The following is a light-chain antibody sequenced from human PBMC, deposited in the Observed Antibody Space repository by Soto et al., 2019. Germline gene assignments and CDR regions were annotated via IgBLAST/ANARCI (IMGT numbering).Light chain of an antibody. J-gene: IGLJ1*01. CDR2: RND. V-gene: IGLV1-47*01. CDR3: AKWDDSLRVYV. Sequence: QSVLPQPPSASGTPGRRVTISCSTSNSRSGSNYVYWYQQLPGTAPKLLIYRNDQRPSGVPDRFSGSKSGTSASLAISGLRSEDEADYYCAKWDDSLRVYVFGTGTKLTVL. CDR1: NSRSGSNY.